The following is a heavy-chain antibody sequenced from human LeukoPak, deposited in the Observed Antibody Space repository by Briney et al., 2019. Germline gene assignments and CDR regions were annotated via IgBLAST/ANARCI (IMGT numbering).Heavy chain of an antibody. CDR2: ISYDGSNK. CDR3: ARGPDYYDTSGPGY. V-gene: IGHV3-30-3*01. J-gene: IGHJ4*02. D-gene: IGHD3-22*01. Sequence: PGRSLRLSCAASGFTFSSYAMHWVRQAPGKGLEWVAVISYDGSNKYYGDSVKGRFTISRDNSKNTLYLQMNSLRAEDTAVYYCARGPDYYDTSGPGYWGQGTLVTVSS. CDR1: GFTFSSYA.